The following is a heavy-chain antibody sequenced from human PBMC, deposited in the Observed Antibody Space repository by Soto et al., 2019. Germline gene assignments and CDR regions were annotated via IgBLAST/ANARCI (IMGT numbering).Heavy chain of an antibody. CDR3: ARSNIVVVPAAMPYNWFDP. CDR2: INDGNGDA. V-gene: IGHV1-3*01. CDR1: GYTFTNYA. Sequence: EASVKVSCKASGYTFTNYAMHWVRQAPGQRLEWMGWINDGNGDAKYSQKFQGRVTITRDTSASTAYMELSSLRSEDTAVYYCARSNIVVVPAAMPYNWFDPWGQGTLVTVSS. J-gene: IGHJ5*02. D-gene: IGHD2-2*01.